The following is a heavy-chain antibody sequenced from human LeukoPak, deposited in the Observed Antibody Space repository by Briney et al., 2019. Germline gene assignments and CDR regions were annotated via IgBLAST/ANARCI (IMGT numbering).Heavy chain of an antibody. CDR2: ISGSGGSA. D-gene: IGHD2-2*01. CDR3: AKDPSMVVPDQDDAFDI. Sequence: GGSLRLSCAASGFTFSSYAMSWVRQAPGKGLEWVSAISGSGGSAYYADSVKGRFTISRDNSKDTLYLQMNSLRAEDTAVYYCAKDPSMVVPDQDDAFDIWGQGTMVTVSS. V-gene: IGHV3-23*01. CDR1: GFTFSSYA. J-gene: IGHJ3*02.